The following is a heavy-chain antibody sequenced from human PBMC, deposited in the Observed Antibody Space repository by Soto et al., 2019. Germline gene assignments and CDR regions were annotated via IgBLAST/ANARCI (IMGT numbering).Heavy chain of an antibody. CDR2: ISAYNGNT. Sequence: GASVKVSCKASGYIFTSYGITWVRQAPGQGLEWMGWISAYNGNTNYAQNMQGRVTMTTDTSTNTAYMDLRSLESDDTAVHYCARGGTVLVNASRDVDYWGPG. J-gene: IGHJ4*01. CDR3: ARGGTVLVNASRDVDY. D-gene: IGHD2-21*01. CDR1: GYIFTSYG. V-gene: IGHV1-18*01.